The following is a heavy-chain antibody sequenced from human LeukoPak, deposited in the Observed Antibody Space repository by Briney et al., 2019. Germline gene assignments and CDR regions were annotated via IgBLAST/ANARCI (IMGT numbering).Heavy chain of an antibody. CDR2: IYYSGST. D-gene: IGHD3-16*01. CDR3: ARQEWYYDYVWGRPEPPPSDYFDY. CDR1: GGSISSYY. V-gene: IGHV4-59*08. Sequence: PSETLSLTCTVSGGSISSYYWSWIRQPPGRGLEWIGYIYYSGSTNYNPSLKSRVTISVDTSKNQFSLKLSSVTAADTAVYYCARQEWYYDYVWGRPEPPPSDYFDYWGQGTLVTVSS. J-gene: IGHJ4*02.